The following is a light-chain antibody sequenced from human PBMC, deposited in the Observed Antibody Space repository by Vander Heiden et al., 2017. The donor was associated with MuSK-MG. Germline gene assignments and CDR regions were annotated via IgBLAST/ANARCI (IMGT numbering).Light chain of an antibody. CDR3: RQALQTPFT. Sequence: DIVMTQSPLSLPVTPGEPASISCRSSQSLLHSNGYNYLDWYLQKPGQSPQLLIYLGSNRASGVPDRFSGSGSGTDFTLKISRVEAEDVGVYYCRQALQTPFTFRPETKVDIK. CDR1: QSLLHSNGYNY. CDR2: LGS. J-gene: IGKJ3*01. V-gene: IGKV2-28*01.